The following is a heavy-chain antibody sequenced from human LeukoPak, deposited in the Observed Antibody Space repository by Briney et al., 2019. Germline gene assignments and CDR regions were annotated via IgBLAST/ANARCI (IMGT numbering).Heavy chain of an antibody. D-gene: IGHD1-7*01. Sequence: ASVKVSCKASGYTFTSYYLHWVRQAPGQGLEWMGIIHPTVGDTTYAQKFQGRVTMTRDMSTGTVYMDLSSLRSEDTAVYYCARTHNWNWPNYYYYYMDVWGKGTTVTVSS. CDR2: IHPTVGDT. V-gene: IGHV1-46*01. CDR1: GYTFTSYY. CDR3: ARTHNWNWPNYYYYYMDV. J-gene: IGHJ6*03.